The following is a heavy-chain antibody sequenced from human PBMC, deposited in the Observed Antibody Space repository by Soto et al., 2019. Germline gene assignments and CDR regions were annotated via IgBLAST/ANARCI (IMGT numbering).Heavy chain of an antibody. Sequence: QVQLVESGGGVVQPGRSLRLSCAASGFTFSSYGMHWVRQAPGKGLEWVAVISYDGSNKYYADSVKGRFTISRDNSKNTLYLQMNSLRAEDTAVYYCAKERAISQQLVNWFDPWGQGTLVTVSS. D-gene: IGHD6-13*01. CDR1: GFTFSSYG. CDR2: ISYDGSNK. CDR3: AKERAISQQLVNWFDP. V-gene: IGHV3-30*18. J-gene: IGHJ5*02.